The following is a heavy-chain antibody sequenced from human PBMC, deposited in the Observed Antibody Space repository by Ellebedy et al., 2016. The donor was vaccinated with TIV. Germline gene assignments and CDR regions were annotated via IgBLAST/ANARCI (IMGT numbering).Heavy chain of an antibody. CDR1: GFTFSSFA. CDR2: ISADGVST. CDR3: AKGPSSGFNYDRVGFEY. J-gene: IGHJ4*02. Sequence: GESLKISCAASGFTFSSFAMHWVRQAPGKGLEWLSVISADGVSTYHAGSVKGRFTITRDNSKNTLYLQMSRLSAEDTAVYYCAKGPSSGFNYDRVGFEYWGQGTLVTVSS. V-gene: IGHV3-23*01. D-gene: IGHD3-22*01.